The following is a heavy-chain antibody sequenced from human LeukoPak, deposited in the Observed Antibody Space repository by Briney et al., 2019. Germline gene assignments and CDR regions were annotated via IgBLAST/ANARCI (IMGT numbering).Heavy chain of an antibody. CDR3: ARNSAVATSRSWFDP. CDR1: DGSISNYY. D-gene: IGHD6-19*01. J-gene: IGHJ5*02. CDR2: AYYSGST. V-gene: IGHV4-59*08. Sequence: SETLSLTCSVFDGSISNYYWSWIRQPPGKGLEWIGYAYYSGSTTYNPSLESRVTISVDTSKNQFSLKLTAVTAADTAVYCCARNSAVATSRSWFDPWGQGTLVTVSS.